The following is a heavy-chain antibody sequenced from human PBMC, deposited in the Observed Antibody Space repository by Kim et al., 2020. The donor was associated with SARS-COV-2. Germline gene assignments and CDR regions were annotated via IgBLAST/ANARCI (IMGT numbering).Heavy chain of an antibody. V-gene: IGHV3-30*18. CDR1: GFTFSSYG. Sequence: GGSLRLSCAASGFTFSSYGMHWVRQAPGKGLEWVAVISYDGSNKYYADSVKGRFTISRDNSKNTLYLQMNSLRAEDTAVYYCAKDCDIGVYSSSRWLNYFDYWGQGTLVTVSS. CDR3: AKDCDIGVYSSSRWLNYFDY. J-gene: IGHJ4*02. CDR2: ISYDGSNK. D-gene: IGHD6-13*01.